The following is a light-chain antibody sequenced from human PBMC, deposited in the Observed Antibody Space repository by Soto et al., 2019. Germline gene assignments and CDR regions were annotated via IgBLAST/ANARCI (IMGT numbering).Light chain of an antibody. CDR2: DAS. CDR1: QSVSDTY. V-gene: IGKV3-20*01. CDR3: QHYVTSPLT. Sequence: ECVWTQAPGTLSLSPWERASLCCRVSQSVSDTYLAWYQQKPGQDPRLLIYDASSRATGVADRLSGSGSGKYFTLTISSLEPEDFAVYYCQHYVTSPLTFGGGTKVDIK. J-gene: IGKJ4*01.